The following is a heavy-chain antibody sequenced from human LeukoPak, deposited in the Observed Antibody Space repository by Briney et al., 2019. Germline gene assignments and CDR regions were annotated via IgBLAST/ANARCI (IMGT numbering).Heavy chain of an antibody. D-gene: IGHD2-2*01. J-gene: IGHJ4*02. CDR3: AKPGGVIPAAIRYTGLFNY. V-gene: IGHV3-33*06. CDR1: GFTFSSNG. CDR2: IWYDGSKK. Sequence: GRSLRLSCAASGFTFSSNGMHWVRQAPGKGLEWVAVIWYDGSKKYYADSVKGRFTISRDNSKNTLDLQMDSLRAEDTAVYYCAKPGGVIPAAIRYTGLFNYWGQGTLVTVSS.